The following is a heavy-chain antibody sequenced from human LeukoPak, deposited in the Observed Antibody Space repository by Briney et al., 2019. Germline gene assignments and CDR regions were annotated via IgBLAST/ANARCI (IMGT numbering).Heavy chain of an antibody. J-gene: IGHJ2*01. CDR2: IYYSGST. V-gene: IGHV4-61*01. CDR1: GGSISSSSYY. D-gene: IGHD4-11*01. Sequence: PSETLSLTCTVSGGSISSSSYYWGWIRQPPGKGLEWIGYIYYSGSTNYNPSLKSRVTISVDTSKNQFSLKLSSVTAADTAVYYCARDRRHQWAVTTWYFDLWGRGTLVTVSS. CDR3: ARDRRHQWAVTTWYFDL.